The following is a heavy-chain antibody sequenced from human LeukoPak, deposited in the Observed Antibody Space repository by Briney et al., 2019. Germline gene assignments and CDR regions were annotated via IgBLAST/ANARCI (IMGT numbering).Heavy chain of an antibody. CDR3: ARGGVPAAKDAFDI. J-gene: IGHJ3*02. D-gene: IGHD2-2*01. CDR2: INPSGGST. CDR1: GYTFTIYY. Sequence: AASVKVSCKASGYTFTIYYMHWVRQAPGQGLGGGGIINPSGGSTTNAQKFQGRVTMTRDTSTSTVYMELSSLRSEDTAVYYCARGGVPAAKDAFDIWGQGTMVTVSS. V-gene: IGHV1-46*01.